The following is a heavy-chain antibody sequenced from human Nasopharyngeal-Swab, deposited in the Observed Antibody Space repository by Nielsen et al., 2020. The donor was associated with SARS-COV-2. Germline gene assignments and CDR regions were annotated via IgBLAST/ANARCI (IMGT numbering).Heavy chain of an antibody. CDR1: GYTFTSYD. Sequence: ASVKVSCKASGYTFTSYDINWVRQATGQGLEWMGWMNPNSGNTGYAQKFQGRVTMTRNTSISTAYMELSSLRSEDAAVYYCARGLGYCSSTSCYAWGQGTLVTVSS. CDR2: MNPNSGNT. CDR3: ARGLGYCSSTSCYA. D-gene: IGHD2-2*01. V-gene: IGHV1-8*01. J-gene: IGHJ5*02.